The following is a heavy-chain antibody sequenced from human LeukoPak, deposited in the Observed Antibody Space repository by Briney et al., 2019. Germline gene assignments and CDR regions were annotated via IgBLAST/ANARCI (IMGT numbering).Heavy chain of an antibody. V-gene: IGHV3-23*01. CDR2: ISGSGDST. J-gene: IGHJ4*02. CDR3: ATRRSGSYYFDY. CDR1: GFTFNSYA. Sequence: GSLRLSCAASGFTFNSYAMNWVRQAPGKGLEWVSAISGSGDSTYYADSVKGRFTISRDNSKNTLYLQMNSLRAEDTAVYYCATRRSGSYYFDYWGQGTLVTVSS. D-gene: IGHD1-26*01.